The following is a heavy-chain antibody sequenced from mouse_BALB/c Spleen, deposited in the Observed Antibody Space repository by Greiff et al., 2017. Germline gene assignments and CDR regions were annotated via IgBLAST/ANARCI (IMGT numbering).Heavy chain of an antibody. CDR2: ISYSGST. V-gene: IGHV3-8*02. Sequence: EVHLVESGPSLVKPSQTLSLTCSVTGDSITSGYWNWIRKFPGNKLEYMGYISYSGSTYYNPSLKSRISITRDTSKNQYYLQLNSVTTEDTATYYCARQGRDSSGYFAWFAYWGQGTLVTVSA. J-gene: IGHJ3*01. CDR1: GDSITSGY. CDR3: ARQGRDSSGYFAWFAY. D-gene: IGHD3-2*01.